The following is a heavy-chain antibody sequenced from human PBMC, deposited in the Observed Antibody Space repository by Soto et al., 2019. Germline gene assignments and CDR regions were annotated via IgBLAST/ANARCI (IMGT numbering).Heavy chain of an antibody. CDR3: ARVSTRSVAARSWFDP. CDR1: GGTFSSYA. J-gene: IGHJ5*02. CDR2: IIPIFGTA. Sequence: QVQLVQSGAEVKKPGPSVKVSCKASGGTFSSYAISWVRQAPGQGLEWMGGIIPIFGTANYAQKFQGRVTITADKSTSTAYMELSSLRSEDTAVYYYARVSTRSVAARSWFDPWGQGNLVTVSS. V-gene: IGHV1-69*06. D-gene: IGHD6-6*01.